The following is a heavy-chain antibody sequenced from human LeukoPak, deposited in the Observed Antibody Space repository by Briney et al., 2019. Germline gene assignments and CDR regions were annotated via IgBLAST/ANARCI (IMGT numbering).Heavy chain of an antibody. J-gene: IGHJ4*02. D-gene: IGHD6-13*01. CDR2: ISSSSSYI. CDR3: ASKERKAAAANGSY. Sequence: KPGGSLRLSRAASGFTFSSYSMNWVRQAPGKGLEWVSSISSSSSYIYYADSVKGRFTISRDNAKNSLYLQMNSLRAEDTAVYYCASKERKAAAANGSYWGQGTLVTVSS. CDR1: GFTFSSYS. V-gene: IGHV3-21*01.